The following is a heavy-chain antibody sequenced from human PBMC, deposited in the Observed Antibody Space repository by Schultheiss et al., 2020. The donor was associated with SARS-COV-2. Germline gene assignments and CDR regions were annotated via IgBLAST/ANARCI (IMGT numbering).Heavy chain of an antibody. V-gene: IGHV4-31*03. CDR1: GGSISSGGYY. J-gene: IGHJ4*02. CDR3: ARSPTARITIFGVVTYFDY. Sequence: SETLSLTCTVSGGSISSGGYYWSWIRQHPGKGLEWIGYIYYSGSTYYNPSLKSRVTISVDTSKNQFSLKLSSVTAADTAVYYCARSPTARITIFGVVTYFDYWGQGTLVTVSS. D-gene: IGHD3-3*01. CDR2: IYYSGST.